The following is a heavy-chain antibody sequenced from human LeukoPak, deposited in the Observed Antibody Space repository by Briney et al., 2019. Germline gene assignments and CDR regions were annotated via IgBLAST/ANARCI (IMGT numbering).Heavy chain of an antibody. Sequence: SETLSLTCGVFGGSFSGYYWTWIRQSPGKGLEWIGEIDYSGSTNYNPYLKSRVTISLDTSKNQFSLRLSSVTAADTAVYYCARGRYYFDSSGYDYWGQGTLVTVSS. D-gene: IGHD3-22*01. CDR1: GGSFSGYY. J-gene: IGHJ4*02. V-gene: IGHV4-34*01. CDR2: IDYSGST. CDR3: ARGRYYFDSSGYDY.